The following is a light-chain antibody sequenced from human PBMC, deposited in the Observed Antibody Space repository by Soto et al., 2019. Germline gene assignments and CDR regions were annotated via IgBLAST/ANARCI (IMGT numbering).Light chain of an antibody. CDR3: QQYGTSPFT. V-gene: IGKV3-20*01. Sequence: ENVLTQSPGTLSLSPGERATLTCRASQSVSSSYLAWYQQKPGQAPRLLIYGASRRATVIPDRFSGSGSGTDFTLTIIRLEPEDFAVYYCQQYGTSPFTFGPGTKVDI. CDR1: QSVSSSY. J-gene: IGKJ3*01. CDR2: GAS.